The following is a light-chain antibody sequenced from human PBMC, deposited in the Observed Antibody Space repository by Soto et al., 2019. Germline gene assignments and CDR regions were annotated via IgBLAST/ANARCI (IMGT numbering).Light chain of an antibody. CDR2: DVS. V-gene: IGLV2-14*01. CDR1: SSDVGGYNF. Sequence: QSALTQPASVSGSPGQSITISCTGTSSDVGGYNFVSWYQQHPGKAPKLMIYDVSNRPSGVSNRFPGSKSGNTASLTISGLQAEDEADYYCSSYTSSRTLVFGGGTKLTVL. CDR3: SSYTSSRTLV. J-gene: IGLJ2*01.